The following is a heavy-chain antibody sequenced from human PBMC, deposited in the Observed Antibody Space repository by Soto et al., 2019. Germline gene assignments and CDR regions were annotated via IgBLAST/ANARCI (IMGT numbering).Heavy chain of an antibody. CDR3: EKDGDYYYEISGTLDP. D-gene: IGHD3-22*01. CDR1: GFTFSSYA. J-gene: IGHJ5*02. CDR2: ISGSGGST. Sequence: PGGSLRLSCAASGFTFSSYAMSWVRQAPGKGLEWVSAISGSGGSTYYADSVKGRFTISRDNSKNTLYLQMNSLRAEDTAVYYCEKDGDYYYEISGTLDPWGQGTLVTVSS. V-gene: IGHV3-23*01.